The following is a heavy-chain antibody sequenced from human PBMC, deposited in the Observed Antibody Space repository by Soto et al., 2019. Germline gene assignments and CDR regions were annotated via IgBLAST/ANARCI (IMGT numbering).Heavy chain of an antibody. D-gene: IGHD6-13*01. J-gene: IGHJ4*02. Sequence: SETLSLTCTVSGGSISSYYWSWIRQPPGKGLEWIGYIYHSGSTNYNPSLKSRVTISVDTSKNQFSLKLSSVTAADTAVYYCARSEQELWVFDYWGQGTLVTVSS. CDR2: IYHSGST. CDR3: ARSEQELWVFDY. CDR1: GGSISSYY. V-gene: IGHV4-59*01.